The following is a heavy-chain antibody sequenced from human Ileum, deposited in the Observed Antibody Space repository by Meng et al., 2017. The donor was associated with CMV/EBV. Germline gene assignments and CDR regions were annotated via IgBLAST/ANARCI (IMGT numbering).Heavy chain of an antibody. V-gene: IGHV3-33*01. Sequence: GFNFSSYGMPWVRQAPGKGLEWVAVIWSDGSDKSYADSVRGRFTISRDNSKNTLYLQMNSLRAEDTAVYYCAREGAVVAVSTGYFDYWGQGTLVTVS. CDR1: GFNFSSYG. J-gene: IGHJ4*02. D-gene: IGHD2-15*01. CDR3: AREGAVVAVSTGYFDY. CDR2: IWSDGSDK.